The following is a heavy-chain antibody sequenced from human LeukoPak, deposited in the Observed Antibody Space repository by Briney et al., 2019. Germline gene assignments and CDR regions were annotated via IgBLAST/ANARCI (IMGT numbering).Heavy chain of an antibody. D-gene: IGHD5-18*01. J-gene: IGHJ4*02. CDR1: GGSFSGYY. V-gene: IGHV4-34*01. Sequence: KPSETLSLTCTVYGGSFSGYYWTWIRQPPGKGLEWIGEINHSGSTNYNPSLKSRVTISVDTSKNQFSLKLSSVTAADTAVYYCASRGDSYGFLSFFGWGQGTLVTVSS. CDR3: ASRGDSYGFLSFFG. CDR2: INHSGST.